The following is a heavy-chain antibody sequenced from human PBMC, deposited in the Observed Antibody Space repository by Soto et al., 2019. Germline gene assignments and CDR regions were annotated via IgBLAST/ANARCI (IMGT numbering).Heavy chain of an antibody. CDR1: GFTFSGSA. V-gene: IGHV3-73*02. J-gene: IGHJ2*01. CDR3: SRPSEDRGGYGWYFDL. D-gene: IGHD3-22*01. CDR2: IRGKANSYAT. Sequence: EVQLVESGGGLVQPGGSLKLSCVASGFTFSGSAMHWVRQASGQGLEWVGRIRGKANSYATGHAALVHGRFPVSRDDSKSKAYLQLNSLETEDPAVYYCSRPSEDRGGYGWYFDLWGRGTLVTVSS.